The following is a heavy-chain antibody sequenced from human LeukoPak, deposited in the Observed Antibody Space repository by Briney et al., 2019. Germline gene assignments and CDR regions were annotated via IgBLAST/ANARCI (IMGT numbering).Heavy chain of an antibody. V-gene: IGHV3-21*04. D-gene: IGHD2-21*02. Sequence: GGSLRLSCAASGFTFSSYSMNWVRQAPGKGLEWVSSISGSSNFMYYADSVKGRFTISRDNAKNSLYLQMNSLRAEDTAVYYCAKAAYCGGDCYYWYFDLWGRGTLVTVSS. CDR1: GFTFSSYS. J-gene: IGHJ2*01. CDR2: ISGSSNFM. CDR3: AKAAYCGGDCYYWYFDL.